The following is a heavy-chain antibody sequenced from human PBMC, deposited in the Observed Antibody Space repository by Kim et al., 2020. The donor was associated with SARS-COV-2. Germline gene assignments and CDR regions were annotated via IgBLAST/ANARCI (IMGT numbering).Heavy chain of an antibody. CDR3: ARGVASGYSSGWGDY. Sequence: ASVKVSCKASGYTFTSYGISWVRQAPGQGLEWMGWISAYNGNTNYAQKLQGRVTMTTDTSTSTAYMELRSLRSDDTAVYYCARGVASGYSSGWGDYWGQGTLVTVSS. J-gene: IGHJ4*02. CDR2: ISAYNGNT. V-gene: IGHV1-18*01. D-gene: IGHD6-19*01. CDR1: GYTFTSYG.